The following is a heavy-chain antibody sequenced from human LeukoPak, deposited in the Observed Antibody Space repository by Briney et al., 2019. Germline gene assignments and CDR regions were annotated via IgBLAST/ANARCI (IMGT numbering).Heavy chain of an antibody. CDR1: GFTFSDEY. V-gene: IGHV3-11*03. CDR3: ARSRGAGPGAYFDY. CDR2: ISNSSTYT. Sequence: PGGSLRLSCAASGFTFSDEYMSWIRPAPGKGLEWVSYISNSSTYTKYADSVGGRFTISRDNAKHSLYLQMNSLRAEDTAVYYCARSRGAGPGAYFDYWGQGTLVTVSS. J-gene: IGHJ4*02. D-gene: IGHD6-19*01.